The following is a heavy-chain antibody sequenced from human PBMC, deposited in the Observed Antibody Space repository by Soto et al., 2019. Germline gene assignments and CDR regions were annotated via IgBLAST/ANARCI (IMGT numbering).Heavy chain of an antibody. CDR3: ARAGGYCSSTSCSSYYYYMDV. D-gene: IGHD2-2*01. CDR1: GYTFTGYY. Sequence: ASAKVSCKASGYTFTGYYMHWVRQAPGQGLEWMGWINPNSGGTNYAQKFQGWVTMTRDTSISTAYMELSRLRSDDTAVYYCARAGGYCSSTSCSSYYYYMDVWGKGTTVTVSS. J-gene: IGHJ6*03. CDR2: INPNSGGT. V-gene: IGHV1-2*04.